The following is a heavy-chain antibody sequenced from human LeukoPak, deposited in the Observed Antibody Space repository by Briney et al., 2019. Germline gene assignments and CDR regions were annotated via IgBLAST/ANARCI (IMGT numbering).Heavy chain of an antibody. J-gene: IGHJ4*02. CDR2: IYYSGST. V-gene: IGHV4-59*12. CDR1: GVSISSYY. CDR3: ASGEPRYSSRIVVGDN. D-gene: IGHD3-22*01. Sequence: SETLSLTCTVSGVSISSYYWSWIRQPPGKGLEWIGYIYYSGSTNYNPSLKSRVTISVDTSKNQLSLKVSSVTAADTAVYYCASGEPRYSSRIVVGDNWGQGTLVTVSS.